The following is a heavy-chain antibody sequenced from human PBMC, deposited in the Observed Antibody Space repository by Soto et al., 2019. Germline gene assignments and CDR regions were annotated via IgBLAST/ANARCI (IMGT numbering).Heavy chain of an antibody. CDR3: ARDPYHVLMVNAPNLYGMDV. Sequence: ASVKVSCKASGYTFTTYDISWVRQAPGQGLEWMGRISTYNGNTNYPQSLQGRLTMTTDTSTITAYMELRSLRSDDTAVYYCARDPYHVLMVNAPNLYGMDVWGQGTTVTVSS. D-gene: IGHD2-8*01. J-gene: IGHJ6*02. CDR2: ISTYNGNT. CDR1: GYTFTTYD. V-gene: IGHV1-18*01.